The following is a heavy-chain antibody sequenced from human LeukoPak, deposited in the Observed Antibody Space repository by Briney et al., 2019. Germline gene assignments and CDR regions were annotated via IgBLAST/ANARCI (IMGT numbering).Heavy chain of an antibody. Sequence: GGSLRLSCAAPGFTFSSYAMSWVRQAPGKGLVWVSAISGSGGSTYYADSVKGRFTISRDNSKNTLYLQMNSLRAEDTAVYYCAKRDDFWSGYLDYWGQGTLVTVSS. D-gene: IGHD3-3*01. V-gene: IGHV3-23*01. CDR1: GFTFSSYA. CDR3: AKRDDFWSGYLDY. J-gene: IGHJ4*02. CDR2: ISGSGGST.